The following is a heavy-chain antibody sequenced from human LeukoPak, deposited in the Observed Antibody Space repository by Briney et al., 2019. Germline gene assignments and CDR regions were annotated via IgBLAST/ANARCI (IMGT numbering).Heavy chain of an antibody. V-gene: IGHV3-30*19. D-gene: IGHD1-26*01. J-gene: IGHJ4*02. CDR1: GFTFSSYG. Sequence: PGGSLRLSCAASGFTFSSYGMHWVHQAPGKGLEWVAVIWYDGSNKYYADSVKGRFTISRDNSKNTLYLQMNSLRAEDTAVYYCTSSGGISYRFDYWGQGTLVTVSS. CDR3: TSSGGISYRFDY. CDR2: IWYDGSNK.